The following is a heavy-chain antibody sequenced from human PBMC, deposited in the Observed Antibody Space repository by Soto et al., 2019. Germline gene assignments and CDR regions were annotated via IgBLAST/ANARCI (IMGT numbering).Heavy chain of an antibody. V-gene: IGHV3-21*06. J-gene: IGHJ4*03. Sequence: GSLRLSCVGSGFTFSGYSMAWVRQAPGRGLEWVASISSRSTNIDYADSVKGRFTISRDNAKNLVSLQMSSLRGEDTALYYCAKFTEPGYSSIWYYFEYWGQGTTVTVSS. CDR2: ISSRSTNI. CDR3: AKFTEPGYSSIWYYFEY. D-gene: IGHD6-19*01. CDR1: GFTFSGYS.